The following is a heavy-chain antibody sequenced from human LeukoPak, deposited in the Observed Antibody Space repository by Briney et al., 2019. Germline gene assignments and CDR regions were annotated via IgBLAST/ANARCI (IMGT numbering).Heavy chain of an antibody. J-gene: IGHJ4*02. Sequence: ASVKVSCKASGYTFTSYGISWVRQAPGQGIEWMGWISAYNGNTNYAQKLQGRVTMTTDTSTSTAYMELRSLRSDDTAVYYCARLGIAAWIPHYFDYWGQGTLVTVSS. CDR1: GYTFTSYG. V-gene: IGHV1-18*01. D-gene: IGHD6-13*01. CDR2: ISAYNGNT. CDR3: ARLGIAAWIPHYFDY.